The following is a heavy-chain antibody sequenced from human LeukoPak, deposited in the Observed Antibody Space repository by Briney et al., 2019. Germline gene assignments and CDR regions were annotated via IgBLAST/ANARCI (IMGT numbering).Heavy chain of an antibody. CDR3: ARPYYYDSRIDP. V-gene: IGHV4-30-4*01. Sequence: SETLSLTCTLSGVSISRGVYYWSWIRQPPGKGLEWIGYIYYSGSTYYNQSLKSRVTISVDTSKNQLSMKLSSVTAAETAVYYCARPYYYDSRIDPWGQGTLVTVSS. D-gene: IGHD3-22*01. CDR2: IYYSGST. CDR1: GVSISRGVYY. J-gene: IGHJ5*02.